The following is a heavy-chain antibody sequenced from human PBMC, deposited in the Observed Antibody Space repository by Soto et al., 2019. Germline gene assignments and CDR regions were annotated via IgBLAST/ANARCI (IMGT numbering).Heavy chain of an antibody. CDR3: ARSQYDILTNLHLSV. V-gene: IGHV4-34*01. J-gene: IGHJ6*02. D-gene: IGHD3-9*01. CDR2: INHSGNT. CDR1: GASFSGYF. Sequence: QEHLQQWGAGLLKPSETLSLTCADYGASFSGYFWSWVRQTPGKGLEWIGEINHSGNTNYNPSLKSRVTISVDTSKNQFSLKVTSVTAADTAVYYCARSQYDILTNLHLSVWGQGTTVTVSS.